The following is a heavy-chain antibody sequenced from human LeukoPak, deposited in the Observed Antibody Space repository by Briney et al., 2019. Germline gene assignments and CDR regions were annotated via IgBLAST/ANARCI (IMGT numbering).Heavy chain of an antibody. V-gene: IGHV3-66*01. CDR1: GFTASSNY. D-gene: IGHD6-13*01. Sequence: GGSLRLSCAASGFTASSNYMSWVRQAPGKGLEWVSVIYSGGSTYYADSVKGRFTISRDNSKNTLYLQMNSLRAEDTAVYYCARGPIAAAGPLDYWGQGTLVTVSS. CDR2: IYSGGST. J-gene: IGHJ4*02. CDR3: ARGPIAAAGPLDY.